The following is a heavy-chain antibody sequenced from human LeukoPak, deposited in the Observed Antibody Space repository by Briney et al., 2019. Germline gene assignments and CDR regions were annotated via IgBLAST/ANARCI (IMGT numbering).Heavy chain of an antibody. V-gene: IGHV4-59*01. J-gene: IGHJ5*02. CDR2: IYYSGST. CDR3: ARERSMVRGVSWFDP. CDR1: GGSISNYF. D-gene: IGHD3-10*01. Sequence: SETLSLTCTVSGGSISNYFWSWIRQPPGKGLEWIGYIYYSGSTNYNPSLKSRVTISVDTSKNQFSLKLSSVTAADTAVYYCARERSMVRGVSWFDPWGQGTLVTVSS.